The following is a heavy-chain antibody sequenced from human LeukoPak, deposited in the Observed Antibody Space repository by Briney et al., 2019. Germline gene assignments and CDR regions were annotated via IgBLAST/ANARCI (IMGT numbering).Heavy chain of an antibody. CDR1: GFTFSSYS. CDR2: ISSSSSTI. Sequence: GGSLRLSCAASGFTFSSYSMNWVRQAPGKGLEWVSYISSSSSTIYYADSVKGRFTVSRDNAKNSLYLQMNSLRAEDTAVYYCARGRVITMVRGVLVYWGQGTLVTVSS. V-gene: IGHV3-48*01. D-gene: IGHD3-10*01. J-gene: IGHJ4*02. CDR3: ARGRVITMVRGVLVY.